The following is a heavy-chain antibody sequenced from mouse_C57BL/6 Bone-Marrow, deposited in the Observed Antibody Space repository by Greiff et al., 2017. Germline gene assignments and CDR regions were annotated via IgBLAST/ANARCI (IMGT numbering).Heavy chain of an antibody. CDR3: ARQYGYGAMDY. V-gene: IGHV5-12*01. CDR2: ISNGGGST. D-gene: IGHD2-2*01. CDR1: GFTFSDYY. J-gene: IGHJ4*01. Sequence: DVKLVESGGGLVQPGGSLKLSCAASGFTFSDYYMYWVRQTPEKRLEWVAYISNGGGSTYYPDTVKGRFTISRDNAKNTLYLQMSRLTCEDTAMYCCARQYGYGAMDYWGQGTSVTVSS.